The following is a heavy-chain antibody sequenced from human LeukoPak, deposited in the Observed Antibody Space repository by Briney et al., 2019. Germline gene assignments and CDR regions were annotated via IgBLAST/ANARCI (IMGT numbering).Heavy chain of an antibody. V-gene: IGHV3-21*04. CDR1: GFTFSSYS. Sequence: GGSLRLSCAASGFTFSSYSMNWVRQAPGKGLEWVSSISSSSSYIYYADSVKGRFTISRDNSKNTLYLQMNSLRAEDTAVYYCAKADAAAHYYYYYMDVWGKGTTVTISS. CDR3: AKADAAAHYYYYYMDV. J-gene: IGHJ6*03. D-gene: IGHD2-2*01. CDR2: ISSSSSYI.